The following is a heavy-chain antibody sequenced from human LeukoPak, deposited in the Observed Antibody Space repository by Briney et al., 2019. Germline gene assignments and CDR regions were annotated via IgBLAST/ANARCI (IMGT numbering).Heavy chain of an antibody. Sequence: NPSETLSLTCTVSGGSISSGSYYWSWIRQPAGKGLEWIGRIYTSGSTNYNPSLKSRVTISVDTSKNQFSLKLSSVTAADTAVYYCARDSHLEAVAANDYWGQGTLVTVSS. CDR2: IYTSGST. CDR3: ARDSHLEAVAANDY. CDR1: GGSISSGSYY. D-gene: IGHD6-19*01. J-gene: IGHJ4*02. V-gene: IGHV4-61*02.